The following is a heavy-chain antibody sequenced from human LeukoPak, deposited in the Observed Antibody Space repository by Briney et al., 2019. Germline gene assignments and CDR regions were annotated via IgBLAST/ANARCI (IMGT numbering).Heavy chain of an antibody. CDR3: ARGLLRGYYYYYMDV. CDR2: INHSGST. V-gene: IGHV4-34*01. J-gene: IGHJ6*03. Sequence: RPSETVSLTCAVYGGSFSGYYWSWIRQPPGKGLEWIGEINHSGSTNYNPSLKSRVTISVDTSKNQFSLKLSSVTAADTAVYYCARGLLRGYYYYYMDVWGKGTTVTVSS. CDR1: GGSFSGYY. D-gene: IGHD3-10*01.